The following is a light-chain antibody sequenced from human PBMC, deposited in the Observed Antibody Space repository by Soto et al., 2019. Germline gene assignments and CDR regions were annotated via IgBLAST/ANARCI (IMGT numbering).Light chain of an antibody. CDR2: EGS. Sequence: QSALTQPASVSGSPGQSITISCTGTSSDVGSYNLVSWYQQHPGKAPKLMIYEGSKRPSGVSNRFSGSKSGNTASLTISGLQAEDEADYYCCSQVLGGGTQLTVL. CDR1: SSDVGSYNL. CDR3: CSQV. V-gene: IGLV2-23*01. J-gene: IGLJ2*01.